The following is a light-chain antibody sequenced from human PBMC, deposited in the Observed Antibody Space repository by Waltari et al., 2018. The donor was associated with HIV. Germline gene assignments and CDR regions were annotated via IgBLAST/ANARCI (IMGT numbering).Light chain of an antibody. Sequence: DVVMTQSPLYLPVTLGQSASISCRSSQRLVYSDGNTYLNWFQQRPGQSPRRLIYRVSNLDTGVLNSFSGSGSSTDFTLKISRVEAEDLGVYYCMQGTNWPVTFGPWTRVDIK. J-gene: IGKJ3*01. CDR1: QRLVYSDGNTY. CDR3: MQGTNWPVT. V-gene: IGKV2-30*01. CDR2: RVS.